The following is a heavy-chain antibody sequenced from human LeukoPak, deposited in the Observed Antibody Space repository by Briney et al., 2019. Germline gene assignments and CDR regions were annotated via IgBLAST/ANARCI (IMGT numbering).Heavy chain of an antibody. D-gene: IGHD4-17*01. Sequence: GASVKVSCKASGYTFTGYYMHWVRQAPGQGLEWMGWINPNNGGTNYAQKFQGRVTMTRDTSISTAYMELSRLRSDDTAVYYCARDRAYGDYVWFDPWGQGTLVTVSS. CDR1: GYTFTGYY. CDR3: ARDRAYGDYVWFDP. V-gene: IGHV1-2*02. J-gene: IGHJ5*02. CDR2: INPNNGGT.